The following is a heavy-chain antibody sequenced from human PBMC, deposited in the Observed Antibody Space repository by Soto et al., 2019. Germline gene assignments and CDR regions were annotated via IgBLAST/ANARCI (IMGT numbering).Heavy chain of an antibody. Sequence: ASVKVSCKASGYTFTGYYMHWVRQAPGQGLEWMGWINPNSGGTNYAQKFQGRVTMTRDTSISTAYMELSRLRSDDTAVYYCARDRGYSYGTLFLGYYYGMDVWGQGTTVTVSS. J-gene: IGHJ6*02. CDR1: GYTFTGYY. D-gene: IGHD5-18*01. CDR3: ARDRGYSYGTLFLGYYYGMDV. CDR2: INPNSGGT. V-gene: IGHV1-2*02.